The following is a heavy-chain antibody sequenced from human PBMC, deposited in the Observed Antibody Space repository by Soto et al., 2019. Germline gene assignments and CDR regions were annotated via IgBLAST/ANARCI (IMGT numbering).Heavy chain of an antibody. CDR3: ASLTSRYCSGGSCYRPVDY. Sequence: SETLSLTCTVSGGSISSGGYYWSWIRQHPGKGLEWIGYIYYSGSTYYNPSLKSRVTISVDTSKNQFSLKLSSVTAADTAVYYCASLTSRYCSGGSCYRPVDYWGQGTLVTVSS. J-gene: IGHJ4*02. CDR1: GGSISSGGYY. CDR2: IYYSGST. V-gene: IGHV4-31*03. D-gene: IGHD2-15*01.